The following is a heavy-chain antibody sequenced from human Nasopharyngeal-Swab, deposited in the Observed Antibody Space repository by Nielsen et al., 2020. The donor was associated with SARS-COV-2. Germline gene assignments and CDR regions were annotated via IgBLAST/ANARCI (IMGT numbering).Heavy chain of an antibody. V-gene: IGHV1-3*01. CDR3: ARDRNYDFWSGYSGDAFDI. J-gene: IGHJ3*02. Sequence: WVRQVPGQRLEWRGWINAGNGNTKYSQKFQGRVTITRDTSASTAYMELSSLRSEDTAVYYCARDRNYDFWSGYSGDAFDIWGQGTMVTVSS. D-gene: IGHD3-3*01. CDR2: INAGNGNT.